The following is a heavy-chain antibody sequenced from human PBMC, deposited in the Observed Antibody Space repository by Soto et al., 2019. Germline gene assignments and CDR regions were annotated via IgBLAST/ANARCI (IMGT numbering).Heavy chain of an antibody. V-gene: IGHV3-53*01. CDR3: ARDHGPYCSGGSCAPNWFDP. CDR2: IYSGGST. CDR1: GFTVSSNY. Sequence: PWGSLRLSCAASGFTVSSNYIIWCRHSPFKGLEWVSVIYSGGSTYYADSVKGRFTISRDNSKNTLYLQMNSLRAEDTAVYYCARDHGPYCSGGSCAPNWFDPWGQGTLVTVSS. D-gene: IGHD2-15*01. J-gene: IGHJ5*02.